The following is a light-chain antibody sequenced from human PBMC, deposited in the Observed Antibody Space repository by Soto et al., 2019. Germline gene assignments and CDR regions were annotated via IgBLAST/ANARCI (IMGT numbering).Light chain of an antibody. CDR3: QQYSSWPLT. J-gene: IGKJ4*01. CDR1: QSVINSY. CDR2: GVS. V-gene: IGKV3-15*01. Sequence: EIVMTHSPATLSVSPGERATLSCRASQSVINSYLAWYQQKPGQAPRLLIYGVSTRAAGIPARFSGSGSGTEFTLTISSLQSEDFAVYYCQQYSSWPLTFGGGTKVEIK.